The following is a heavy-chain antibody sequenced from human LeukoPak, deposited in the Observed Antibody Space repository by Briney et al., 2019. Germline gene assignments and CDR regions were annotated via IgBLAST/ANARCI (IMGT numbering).Heavy chain of an antibody. CDR1: GGSISTYY. D-gene: IGHD4-17*01. CDR3: ARTPATTWTNHFDY. Sequence: PSETLSLTCTVSGGSISTYYWNWIRQSPGKGREWIGYMYYSGSTNYNPSLKSRVTISVDTSKNESSLKLSSVTAADTAVYYCARTPATTWTNHFDYWGQGTLVTVSS. CDR2: MYYSGST. J-gene: IGHJ4*02. V-gene: IGHV4-59*01.